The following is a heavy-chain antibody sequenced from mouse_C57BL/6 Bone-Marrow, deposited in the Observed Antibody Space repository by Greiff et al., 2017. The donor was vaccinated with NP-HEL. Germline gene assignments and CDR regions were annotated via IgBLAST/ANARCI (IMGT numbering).Heavy chain of an antibody. J-gene: IGHJ4*01. V-gene: IGHV5-6*01. Sequence: EVKLVESGGDLVKPGGSLKLSCAASGFTFSSYGMSWVRQTPDKRLEWVATISSGGSYTYYPDSVKGRFTISRDKAKNTLYLQMSSLKSEDTAMYYCASHDSPYAMDYWGQGTSVTVSS. CDR2: ISSGGSYT. CDR1: GFTFSSYG. D-gene: IGHD2-4*01. CDR3: ASHDSPYAMDY.